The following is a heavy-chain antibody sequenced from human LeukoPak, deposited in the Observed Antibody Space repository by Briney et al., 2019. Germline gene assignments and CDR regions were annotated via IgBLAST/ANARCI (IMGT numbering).Heavy chain of an antibody. CDR2: IRSKANSYAT. J-gene: IGHJ4*02. D-gene: IGHD2-8*01. CDR3: TRRPSNGFDY. Sequence: GGSLRLSCAASGFTFSGSAMHWVRQASGKGLERVGRIRSKANSYATAYAASVKGRFTISRDDSKNTAYLQMNSLKTEDTAVYYCTRRPSNGFDYWGQGTLVTVSS. V-gene: IGHV3-73*01. CDR1: GFTFSGSA.